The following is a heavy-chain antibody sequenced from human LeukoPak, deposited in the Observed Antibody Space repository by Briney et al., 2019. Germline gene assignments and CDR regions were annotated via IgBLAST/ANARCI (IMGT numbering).Heavy chain of an antibody. CDR2: INPNSGGT. V-gene: IGHV1-2*02. Sequence: GASVKVSCKASGYTFTGYYMHWVRQAPGQGLEWMGWINPNSGGTNYAQKFQGRVTMTRDTSISTAYMELSRLRPDDTAVYYCASTGWLRKNWFDPWGQGTLVTVSS. CDR3: ASTGWLRKNWFDP. D-gene: IGHD5-12*01. CDR1: GYTFTGYY. J-gene: IGHJ5*02.